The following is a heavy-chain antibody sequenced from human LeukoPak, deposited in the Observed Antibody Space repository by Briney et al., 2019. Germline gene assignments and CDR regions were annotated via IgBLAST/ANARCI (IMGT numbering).Heavy chain of an antibody. CDR2: IKSKTDGGTT. J-gene: IGHJ3*02. V-gene: IGHV3-15*01. D-gene: IGHD3-3*01. CDR1: GFTFSNAW. CDR3: TTSDTIFGVVIIPGDAFDI. Sequence: GGSLRLSCAASGFTFSNAWMSWVRQAPGKGLELVGRIKSKTDGGTTDYAAPVKGRFTISRDDSKNTLYLQMNSLKTEDTAVYYCTTSDTIFGVVIIPGDAFDIWGQGTMVTVSS.